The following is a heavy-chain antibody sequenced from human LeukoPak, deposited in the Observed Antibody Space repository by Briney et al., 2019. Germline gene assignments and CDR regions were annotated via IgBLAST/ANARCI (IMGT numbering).Heavy chain of an antibody. D-gene: IGHD6-13*01. V-gene: IGHV3-30*02. CDR3: AEDGSSSWVLPLDY. CDR1: GLTFSTYG. Sequence: GGSLRLSCAASGLTFSTYGMHWVRQAPGKGLEWVAFIQNDGNDKYYADSVKGRFTISKDNSKNTVDLQMNSLRAEDTAVYYCAEDGSSSWVLPLDYWGQGTLVTVSS. J-gene: IGHJ4*02. CDR2: IQNDGNDK.